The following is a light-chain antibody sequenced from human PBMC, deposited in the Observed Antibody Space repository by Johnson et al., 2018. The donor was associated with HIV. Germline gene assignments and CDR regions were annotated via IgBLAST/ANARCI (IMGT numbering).Light chain of an antibody. CDR3: ATCDNSLRV. CDR1: SSNIGNNY. J-gene: IGLJ1*01. Sequence: SVLTQPPSVSAAPGQKVTISYSGSSSNIGNNYVSWYQQLPGTAPKLLIYEKNKRPSGIPDRFSGPRYGTSATLGITGLQTGDEADYYCATCDNSLRVFGSGTKVTVL. CDR2: EKN. V-gene: IGLV1-51*02.